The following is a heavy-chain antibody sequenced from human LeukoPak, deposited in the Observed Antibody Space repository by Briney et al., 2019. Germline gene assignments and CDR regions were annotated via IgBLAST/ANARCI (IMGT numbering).Heavy chain of an antibody. CDR2: VSGSGDFI. Sequence: GGSLRLSCAASGFTFTNPAMGWVRQAPGKGLEWVSVVSGSGDFIYYGDSVKGRFTISRDNSKSTLYLQMSSLRAEDTALYYCAKTRGGNPRYYFDYWGHGTLVTVSS. D-gene: IGHD4-23*01. J-gene: IGHJ4*01. CDR3: AKTRGGNPRYYFDY. V-gene: IGHV3-23*01. CDR1: GFTFTNPA.